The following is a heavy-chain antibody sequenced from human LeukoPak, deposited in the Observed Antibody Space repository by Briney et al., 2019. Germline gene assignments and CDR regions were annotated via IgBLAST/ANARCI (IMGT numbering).Heavy chain of an antibody. D-gene: IGHD3-10*01. V-gene: IGHV4-59*12. CDR2: IYYSGST. CDR1: GDSISDYY. J-gene: IGHJ3*02. Sequence: SETLSLTCTVSGDSISDYYWSWIRQPPGKGLEWIGYIYYSGSTNYNPSLKSRVTISVDTSKNQFSLNLSSVTAADTAVYYCARDRLLVRGVWNAFDIWGQGTMVTVSS. CDR3: ARDRLLVRGVWNAFDI.